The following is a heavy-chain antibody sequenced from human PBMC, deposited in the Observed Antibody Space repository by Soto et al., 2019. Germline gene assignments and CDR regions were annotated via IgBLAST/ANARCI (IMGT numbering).Heavy chain of an antibody. Sequence: EVQLLESGGGFVQPGGSLRLSCVASGFTFSNYGMTWVRQAPGKGLAWVSGIAGSGGGTRYADSLKGRFTISRDNSKNTVYLQLYSLRAEDTAVYHCTKNLWQGGRQPVEWGQGTLVTVSS. D-gene: IGHD6-6*01. J-gene: IGHJ4*02. V-gene: IGHV3-23*01. CDR3: TKNLWQGGRQPVE. CDR1: GFTFSNYG. CDR2: IAGSGGGT.